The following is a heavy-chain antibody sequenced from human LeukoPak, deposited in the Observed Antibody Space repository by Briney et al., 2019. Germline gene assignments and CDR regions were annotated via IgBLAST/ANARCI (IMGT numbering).Heavy chain of an antibody. D-gene: IGHD5-24*01. CDR2: IYYSGST. CDR3: ARDGRENWFDP. J-gene: IGHJ5*02. V-gene: IGHV4-31*03. CDR1: GGSISSGGYY. Sequence: SQTLSLTCTVSGGSISSGGYYWSWIRQHPGKGLEWIGYIYYSGSTYYNPSLKSRVTISVDTSKNQFSLELSSVTAADTAVYYCARDGRENWFDPWGQGTLVTVSS.